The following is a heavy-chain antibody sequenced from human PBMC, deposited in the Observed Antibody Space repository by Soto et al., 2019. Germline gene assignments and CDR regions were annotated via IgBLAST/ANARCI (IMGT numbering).Heavy chain of an antibody. CDR1: GFSLSNARMG. CDR3: ARIVVAVSNDAFDI. D-gene: IGHD2-15*01. J-gene: IGHJ3*02. V-gene: IGHV2-26*01. Sequence: QVTLKESGPVLVKPTETLTLTCTVSGFSLSNARMGVSWIRQPTGKALEWLAHIVSNDEKSYSTSLKSRLTISNDTSKSQLVLTMTNMYPVDTATYYCARIVVAVSNDAFDIWGQGTMVTVSS. CDR2: IVSNDEK.